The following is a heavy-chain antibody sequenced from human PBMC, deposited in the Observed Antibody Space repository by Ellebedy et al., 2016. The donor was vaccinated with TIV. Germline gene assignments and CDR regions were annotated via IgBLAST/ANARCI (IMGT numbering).Heavy chain of an antibody. V-gene: IGHV4-34*01. D-gene: IGHD3-10*01. CDR3: ATMVGAFDI. CDR2: INHSGST. Sequence: SETLSLXXAVYGGSFSGYYWSWIRQPPGKGLEWIGEINHSGSTNYNPSLKSRVTISVDTSKNQFSLKLSSVTAADTAVYYCATMVGAFDIWGQGTMVTVSS. J-gene: IGHJ3*02. CDR1: GGSFSGYY.